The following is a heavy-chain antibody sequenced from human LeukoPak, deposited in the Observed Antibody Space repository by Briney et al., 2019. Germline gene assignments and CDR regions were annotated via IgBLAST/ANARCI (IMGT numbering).Heavy chain of an antibody. CDR2: INPSGGST. CDR3: AAAGWFGELSDY. CDR1: GYTFTSYD. J-gene: IGHJ4*02. V-gene: IGHV1-46*01. Sequence: GASVKVSCKASGYTFTSYDINWVRQATGQGLEWMGIINPSGGSTSYAQKFQGRVTMTRDTSTSTVYMELSSLRSEDTAVYYCAAAGWFGELSDYWGQGTLVTVSS. D-gene: IGHD3-10*01.